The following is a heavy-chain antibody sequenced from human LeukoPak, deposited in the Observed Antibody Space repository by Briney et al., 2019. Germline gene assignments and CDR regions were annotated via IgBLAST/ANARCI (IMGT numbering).Heavy chain of an antibody. CDR3: ARVDEAYDMENNWFDP. D-gene: IGHD3-9*01. J-gene: IGHJ5*02. CDR1: GGSISSYY. Sequence: SETLSLTCTVSGGSISSYYWSWIRQPPGKGLEWIGYIYYSGSTNYNPSLKGRVTISVDTSKNQFSLKLSSVTAADTAVYYCARVDEAYDMENNWFDPWGQGTLVTVSS. V-gene: IGHV4-59*01. CDR2: IYYSGST.